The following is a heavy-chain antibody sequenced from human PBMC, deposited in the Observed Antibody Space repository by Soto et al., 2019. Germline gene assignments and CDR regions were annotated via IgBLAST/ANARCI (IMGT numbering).Heavy chain of an antibody. D-gene: IGHD4-17*01. CDR2: IHPGDSGA. V-gene: IGHV5-51*01. Sequence: GESLKISCKGSGYIFTTYWIGWVRQMPGKGLEWMGLIHPGDSGAKYSPSFQGHVTISVDSSINTAYLQWGSLKASDAAIYYCARRGHYGDYWWFDPWGQGPPATVSS. CDR3: ARRGHYGDYWWFDP. J-gene: IGHJ5*02. CDR1: GYIFTTYW.